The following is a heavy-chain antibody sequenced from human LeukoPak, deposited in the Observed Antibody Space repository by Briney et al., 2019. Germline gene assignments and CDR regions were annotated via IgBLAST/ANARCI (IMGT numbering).Heavy chain of an antibody. CDR1: GGSISSYY. D-gene: IGHD1-26*01. CDR2: IYTSGST. Sequence: SETLSLTCTVSGGSISSYYWSWIRQPAGKGLEWIGRIYTSGSTNYNPSLKNRVTISIDTSKNQFSLKLSSVTAADTAVYYCARHQWVPAFDIWGQGTMVTVSS. CDR3: ARHQWVPAFDI. V-gene: IGHV4-4*07. J-gene: IGHJ3*02.